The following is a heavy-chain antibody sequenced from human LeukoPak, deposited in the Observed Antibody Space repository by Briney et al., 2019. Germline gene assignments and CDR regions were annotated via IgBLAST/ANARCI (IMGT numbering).Heavy chain of an antibody. J-gene: IGHJ6*02. CDR2: IYSGGST. CDR3: ATSSSWYHLYYYYYGMDV. D-gene: IGHD6-13*01. CDR1: GFTFSSYA. Sequence: PGGSLRLSCAASGFTFSSYAMSRVRQAPEKGLEWVSVIYSGGSTYYADSVKGRFTISRDNSKNTLYLQMNSLRAEDTAVYYCATSSSWYHLYYYYYGMDVWGQGTTVTVSS. V-gene: IGHV3-66*01.